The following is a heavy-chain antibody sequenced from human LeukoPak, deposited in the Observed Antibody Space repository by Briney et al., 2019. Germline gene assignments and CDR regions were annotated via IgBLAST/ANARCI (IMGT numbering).Heavy chain of an antibody. Sequence: PGGSLRLSCAASGFTFRNHGMHWVRQPPGKGLVWVSRISSDGRSTTYADSVKGRFTISRDNAKNTRDLQMKHLRAEDTALYYCARDQRVTGRPDIDYWGQGTLVIVSS. D-gene: IGHD6-6*01. CDR3: ARDQRVTGRPDIDY. J-gene: IGHJ4*02. V-gene: IGHV3-74*03. CDR1: GFTFRNHG. CDR2: ISSDGRST.